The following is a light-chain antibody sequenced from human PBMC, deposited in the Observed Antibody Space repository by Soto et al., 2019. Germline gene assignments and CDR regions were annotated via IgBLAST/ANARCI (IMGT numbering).Light chain of an antibody. J-gene: IGLJ3*02. CDR3: QSYDSSLSGLV. CDR2: GNS. V-gene: IGLV1-40*01. Sequence: QPVLTQPPSVAGAPGQRVTISCTGSSSNIGAGYDVHWYQQLPGTAPKLLIYGNSNRPSGVPDRFSGSKSGTSASLAITGLQAEDEAADYCQSYDSSLSGLVFCGGTKLTVL. CDR1: SSNIGAGYD.